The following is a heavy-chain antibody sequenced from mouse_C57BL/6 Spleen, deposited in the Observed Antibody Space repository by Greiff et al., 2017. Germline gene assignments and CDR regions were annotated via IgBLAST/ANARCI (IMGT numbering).Heavy chain of an antibody. J-gene: IGHJ1*03. CDR1: GFTFSSYA. V-gene: IGHV5-9-1*02. D-gene: IGHD1-1*01. CDR3: TREGGSTRYFDV. CDR2: ISSGGDYI. Sequence: VQLKESGEGLVKPGGSLKLSCAASGFTFSSYAMSWVRQTPEKRLEWVAYISSGGDYIYYADTVKGRFTISRDNARNTLYLQMSSLKSEDTAMYYCTREGGSTRYFDVWGTGTTVTVSS.